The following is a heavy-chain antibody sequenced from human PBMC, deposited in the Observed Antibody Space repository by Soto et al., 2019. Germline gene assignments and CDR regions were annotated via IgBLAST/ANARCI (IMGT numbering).Heavy chain of an antibody. D-gene: IGHD3-22*01. J-gene: IGHJ4*02. V-gene: IGHV3-30*18. CDR2: ISYDGSNK. Sequence: VGSLRLSCAASGFTFSSYGMHWVRQAPGKGLEWVAVISYDGSNKYYADSVKGRFTISRDNSKNTLYLQMNSLRAEDTAVYYCAKVKDSSGYYFDYWGQGTLVTVSS. CDR3: AKVKDSSGYYFDY. CDR1: GFTFSSYG.